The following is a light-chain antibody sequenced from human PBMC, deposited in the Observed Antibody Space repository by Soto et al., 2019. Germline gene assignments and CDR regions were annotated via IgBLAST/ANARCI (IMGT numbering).Light chain of an antibody. J-gene: IGKJ5*01. CDR1: QSVIINY. CDR2: DAS. Sequence: EILLTQSPGTLSLSPLETATLSCRPSQSVIINYLAWYQQKPCKAPRLLIYDASNRATGIPARFSGSGSGTDFTLTISSLEPEDFAVYYCQQRSNWPPITFGQGTRRRL. CDR3: QQRSNWPPIT. V-gene: IGKV3-11*01.